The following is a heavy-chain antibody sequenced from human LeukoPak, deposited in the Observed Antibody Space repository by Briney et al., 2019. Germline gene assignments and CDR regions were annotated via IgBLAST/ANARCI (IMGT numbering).Heavy chain of an antibody. CDR3: TSLYLTDV. J-gene: IGHJ6*04. V-gene: IGHV3-74*01. Sequence: PGGSLRLSCSASGFTFSNYSMHCFLQVPGKGLVWVSRINNAGSGTTYADSVKGRFTISRDNAKNTLSLEMSSLRVEDTAVYYCTSLYLTDVWGKGTTVTVSS. CDR1: GFTFSNYS. D-gene: IGHD2-2*02. CDR2: INNAGSGT.